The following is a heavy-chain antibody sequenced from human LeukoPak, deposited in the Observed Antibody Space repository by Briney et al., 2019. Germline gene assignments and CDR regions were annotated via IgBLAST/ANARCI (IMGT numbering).Heavy chain of an antibody. D-gene: IGHD6-6*01. J-gene: IGHJ5*02. Sequence: SETLSLTCTVSGGSISSYYWSWIRQPPGKGLEWIGYIYHSGSTNYNPSLKSRVTISVDTSKNQFSLKLSSVTAADTAVYYCARQVSSGWFDPWGQGTLVTVSS. V-gene: IGHV4-59*08. CDR1: GGSISSYY. CDR3: ARQVSSGWFDP. CDR2: IYHSGST.